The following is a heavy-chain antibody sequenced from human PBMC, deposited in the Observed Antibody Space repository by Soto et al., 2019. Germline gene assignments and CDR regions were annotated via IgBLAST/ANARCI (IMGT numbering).Heavy chain of an antibody. CDR1: GGSISSGGYY. D-gene: IGHD2-15*01. Sequence: SETLSLTCTVSGGSISSGGYYWSWIRQHPGKGLEWIGYIYYSGSTYYNPSLKSRVTISVDTSKNQFSLKLSSVTAADTAVYYCARWVVAALTYYFDYWGQGTLVTVSS. CDR2: IYYSGST. V-gene: IGHV4-31*03. CDR3: ARWVVAALTYYFDY. J-gene: IGHJ4*02.